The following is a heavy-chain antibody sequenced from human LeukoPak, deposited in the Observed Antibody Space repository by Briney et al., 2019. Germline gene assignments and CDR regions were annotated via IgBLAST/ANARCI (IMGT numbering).Heavy chain of an antibody. J-gene: IGHJ4*02. CDR2: ISYDGSNK. V-gene: IGHV3-30-3*01. CDR3: ARYYYYGSGSFDY. Sequence: PGGSLRLSCAASGFTFSTYAMHWVRQAPGKGLEWVAVISYDGSNKNYADSVKGRFTISRDNSKNMLYLQMNSRRAEDTAVYYCARYYYYGSGSFDYWGQGTLVTVSS. D-gene: IGHD3-10*01. CDR1: GFTFSTYA.